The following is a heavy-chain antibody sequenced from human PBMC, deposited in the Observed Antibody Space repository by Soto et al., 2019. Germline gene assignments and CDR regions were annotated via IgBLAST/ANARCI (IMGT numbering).Heavy chain of an antibody. CDR2: IYPGDSDT. Sequence: PGESLKISCKGSGYSFTSYWIGWVRQMPGKGLEWMGIIYPGDSDTRYSPSFQGQVTISADKCISTAYLQWSSLKASDTAMYYCARLPTSTARSTAAWQLAPLRIFDYAGNGTLVTASS. D-gene: IGHD6-6*01. V-gene: IGHV5-51*01. CDR3: ARLPTSTARSTAAWQLAPLRIFDY. J-gene: IGHJ4*01. CDR1: GYSFTSYW.